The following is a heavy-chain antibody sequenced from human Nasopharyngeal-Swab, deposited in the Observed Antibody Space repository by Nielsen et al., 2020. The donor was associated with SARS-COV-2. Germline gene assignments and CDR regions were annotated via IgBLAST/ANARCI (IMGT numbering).Heavy chain of an antibody. CDR3: AREFTMVRGVIINAFDI. D-gene: IGHD3-10*01. J-gene: IGHJ3*02. Sequence: ASVKVSCKASGYTFTSYAMHWVRQAPGQRLEWMGWINAGNGSTKYSQKFQGRVTITRDTSASTAYMELSSLRSEDTAVYYCAREFTMVRGVIINAFDIWGQGTMVTVSS. CDR2: INAGNGST. V-gene: IGHV1-3*01. CDR1: GYTFTSYA.